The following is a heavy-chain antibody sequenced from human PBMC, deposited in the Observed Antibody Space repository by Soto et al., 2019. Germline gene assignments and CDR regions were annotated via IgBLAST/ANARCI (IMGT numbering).Heavy chain of an antibody. Sequence: HPGGSLRLSCAASGFTFSSYWMSWVRQAPGKGLEWVANIKQDGSEKYYVDSVKGRVTISRDNAKNSLYLQMNSLRAEDTAVYYCASFLRRGAYYYYGMDVWGQGTTVTVSS. CDR3: ASFLRRGAYYYYGMDV. CDR2: IKQDGSEK. J-gene: IGHJ6*02. D-gene: IGHD3-10*01. V-gene: IGHV3-7*01. CDR1: GFTFSSYW.